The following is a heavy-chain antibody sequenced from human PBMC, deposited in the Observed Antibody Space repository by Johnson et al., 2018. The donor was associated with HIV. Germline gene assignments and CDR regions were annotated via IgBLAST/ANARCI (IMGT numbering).Heavy chain of an antibody. CDR1: GFTFSNYA. CDR3: ARESGHAFDI. CDR2: IWYDGSNK. J-gene: IGHJ3*02. V-gene: IGHV3-30*14. D-gene: IGHD3-3*01. Sequence: VESGGGVVQPGRSLRLSCAGSGFTFSNYAVHWLRQTPGKGLEWVAVIWYDGSNKNYVDSVKGRFTISRDNSKNTLYLQMNSLRAEDTAVYYCARESGHAFDIWGQGTVVTVSS.